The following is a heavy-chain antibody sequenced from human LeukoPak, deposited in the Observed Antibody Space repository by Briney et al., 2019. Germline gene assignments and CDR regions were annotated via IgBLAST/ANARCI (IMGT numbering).Heavy chain of an antibody. Sequence: PGRSLRLSCAASGFTFDDYAMHWVRQAPGKGLEWVSGISWNSGSIGYADSVKGRFTISRDNAKNTLYLQMNSLRAEDTAVYYCARTFGEQFPFDYWGQGTLVTVSS. CDR3: ARTFGEQFPFDY. V-gene: IGHV3-9*01. D-gene: IGHD3-10*01. J-gene: IGHJ4*02. CDR1: GFTFDDYA. CDR2: ISWNSGSI.